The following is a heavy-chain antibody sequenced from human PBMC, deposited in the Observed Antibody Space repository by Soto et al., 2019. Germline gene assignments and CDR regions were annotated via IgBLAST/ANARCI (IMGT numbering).Heavy chain of an antibody. D-gene: IGHD2-15*01. Sequence: SETLSLTCAVYGGSFSGYYWSWIRQPPGKGLEWIGEINHSGSTNYNPSLKSRVTISVDTSKNQFSLKLSSVTAADTAVYYCARGRILYGSHPHPTTGETDDYWGQGTLVTVSS. CDR1: GGSFSGYY. CDR2: INHSGST. J-gene: IGHJ4*02. CDR3: ARGRILYGSHPHPTTGETDDY. V-gene: IGHV4-34*01.